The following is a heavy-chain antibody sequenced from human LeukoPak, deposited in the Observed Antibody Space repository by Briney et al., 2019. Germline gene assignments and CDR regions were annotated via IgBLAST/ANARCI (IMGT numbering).Heavy chain of an antibody. CDR3: ARSDNAYSDY. Sequence: GGSLRLSCAASGFTFSSYSMTWVRQAPGKGLEWVTYISGSSTTIKYPNSVKGRFTISRDNAKNSLYLQMNSLRDEDTAIYYCARSDNAYSDYWGQGTLATVSS. J-gene: IGHJ4*02. CDR2: ISGSSTTI. D-gene: IGHD5-24*01. V-gene: IGHV3-48*02. CDR1: GFTFSSYS.